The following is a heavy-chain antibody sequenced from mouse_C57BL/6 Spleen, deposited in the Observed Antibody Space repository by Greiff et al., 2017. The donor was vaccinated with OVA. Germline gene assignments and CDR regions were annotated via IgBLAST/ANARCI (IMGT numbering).Heavy chain of an antibody. V-gene: IGHV1-69*01. CDR2: IDPSDSYT. D-gene: IGHD1-1*01. CDR3: ARDSGSSFYAMDY. CDR1: GYTFTSYW. Sequence: VQLQQSGAELVMPGASVKLSCKASGYTFTSYWMHWVKQRPGQGLEWIGEIDPSDSYTNYNQKFKGKSTLTVDKSSSTAYMQLSSLTSEDSAVYYCARDSGSSFYAMDYWGQGTSVTVSS. J-gene: IGHJ4*01.